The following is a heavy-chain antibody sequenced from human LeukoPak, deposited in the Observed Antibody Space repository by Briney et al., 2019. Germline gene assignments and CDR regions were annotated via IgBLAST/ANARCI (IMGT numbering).Heavy chain of an antibody. V-gene: IGHV1-69*01. CDR1: GGTFSSYA. Sequence: GASVKVSCKASGGTFSSYAISWVRQAPGQGLEWMGGIIPIFGTANYAQKFQGRVTITADESTSTAYMELSSLRSEDTAVYYCATDYAGPEAFDMWGQGTMVTVSS. CDR3: ATDYAGPEAFDM. CDR2: IIPIFGTA. D-gene: IGHD1-14*01. J-gene: IGHJ3*02.